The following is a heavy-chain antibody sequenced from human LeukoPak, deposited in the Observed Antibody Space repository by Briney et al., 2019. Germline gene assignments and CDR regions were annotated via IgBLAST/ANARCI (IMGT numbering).Heavy chain of an antibody. D-gene: IGHD3-10*01. CDR1: GGSISSGGYS. V-gene: IGHV4-30-2*01. CDR3: AREAHGNGDWFDP. CDR2: IYHSGST. J-gene: IGHJ5*02. Sequence: PSETLSLTCAVSGGSISSGGYSWSWIRQPPGKGLEWIGYIYHSGSTYYNPSLKSRVTISVDRSKNQFSLKLSSVTAADTAVYCCAREAHGNGDWFDPWGQGTLVTVSS.